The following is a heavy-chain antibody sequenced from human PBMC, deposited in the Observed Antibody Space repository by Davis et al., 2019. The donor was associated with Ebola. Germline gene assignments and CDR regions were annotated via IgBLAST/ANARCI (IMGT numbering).Heavy chain of an antibody. CDR1: GFIFSDYW. Sequence: GESLKISCAASGFIFSDYWMSWVRQAPGRGLEWVANIKQDGSEKYYVDSVKGRFTISRDNAKNSLYLQMNSLRAEDTAVYYCARGISKGVGSNWFDPWGQGTLVTVSS. V-gene: IGHV3-7*01. CDR3: ARGISKGVGSNWFDP. J-gene: IGHJ5*02. CDR2: IKQDGSEK. D-gene: IGHD3-10*01.